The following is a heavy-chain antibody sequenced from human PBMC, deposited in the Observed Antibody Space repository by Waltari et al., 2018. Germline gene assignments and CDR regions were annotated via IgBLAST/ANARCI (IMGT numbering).Heavy chain of an antibody. CDR2: SYPEDSDA. V-gene: IGHV5-51*03. CDR1: GYSFTSYW. CDR3: ARRGVVIIGDDGYDI. J-gene: IGHJ3*02. Sequence: EVQLVQSGAEVKKPGESLKISCVASGYSFTSYWIAWVRPMPGNGLEWVGISYPEDSDARYSPSFQGQVTIAADKSIRTAYLQWSSLKASDTAMYYCARRGVVIIGDDGYDIWGQGTMVTVSS. D-gene: IGHD3-3*01.